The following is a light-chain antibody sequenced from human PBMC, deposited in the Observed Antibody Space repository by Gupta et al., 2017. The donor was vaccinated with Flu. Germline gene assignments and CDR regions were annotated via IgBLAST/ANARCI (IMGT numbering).Light chain of an antibody. V-gene: IGKV3-20*01. CDR1: QSVNTTY. CDR2: GAP. CDR3: QQYGSSLWT. Sequence: EIVLTQSPGTLSSSPGERATLSCRASQSVNTTYLAWYQHQLVQSPRLLIYGAPTRATGIPDRFSGSGSGTDFSLTISRLEPEDFAVYYCQQYGSSLWTFGQGTKVEIK. J-gene: IGKJ1*01.